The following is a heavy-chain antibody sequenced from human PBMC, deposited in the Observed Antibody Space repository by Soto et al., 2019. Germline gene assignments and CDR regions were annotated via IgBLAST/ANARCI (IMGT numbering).Heavy chain of an antibody. D-gene: IGHD3-10*01. CDR2: ISYDGSNK. CDR3: AKDPPWRRYGSGSYRPPYYFDY. Sequence: SLRLYCAASGLTLSSYGMHRVRHAPGRGREWVAVISYDGSNKYYADSVKGRFTISRDNSKNTLYLQMNSLRAEDTAVYYCAKDPPWRRYGSGSYRPPYYFDYWGQGTLVTVAS. J-gene: IGHJ4*02. CDR1: GLTLSSYG. V-gene: IGHV3-30*18.